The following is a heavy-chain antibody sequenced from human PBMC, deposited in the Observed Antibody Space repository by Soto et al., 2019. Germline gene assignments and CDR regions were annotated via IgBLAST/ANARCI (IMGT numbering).Heavy chain of an antibody. V-gene: IGHV3-30-3*01. CDR3: SGDFFSCGNDCSDDS. D-gene: IGHD2-21*02. CDR2: ISFDGTNK. CDR1: GFTFSRYA. J-gene: IGHJ4*02. Sequence: QVRLVESGGGVVQPGRSLRLSCAASGFTFSRYAMHWVRQTPGKGLEWLTFISFDGTNKYYGESVKGRFTICRHNFKNTLYLEMKKLRAEDTAVYYCSGDFFSCGNDCSDDSGGQGTLVTVSS.